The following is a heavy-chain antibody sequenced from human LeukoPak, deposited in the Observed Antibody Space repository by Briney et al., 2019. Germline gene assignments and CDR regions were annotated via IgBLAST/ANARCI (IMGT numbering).Heavy chain of an antibody. CDR1: GFTFSSYE. Sequence: GGSLRLSCAASGFTFSSYEMNWVRQAPGKGLEWVSSISSSSSYIYYADSMKGRFTISRDNAKNSLYLQMNSLRAEDTAVYYCARDHPGRYCSGGSCSGYSFDYWGQGTLVTVSS. D-gene: IGHD2-15*01. V-gene: IGHV3-21*01. J-gene: IGHJ4*02. CDR3: ARDHPGRYCSGGSCSGYSFDY. CDR2: ISSSSSYI.